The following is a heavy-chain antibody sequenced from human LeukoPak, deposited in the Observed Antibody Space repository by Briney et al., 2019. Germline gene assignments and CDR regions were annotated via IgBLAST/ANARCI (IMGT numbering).Heavy chain of an antibody. V-gene: IGHV3-30*01. D-gene: IGHD5-24*01. CDR2: ISYDGSNK. Sequence: PGGSLRLSCAASGFTFSSYAMHWVRQAPGKGLEWVAVISYDGSNKYYADSVKGRFTISRDNSKNTLYLQMNSLRAEDTAVYYCARHGFRGDGYNWAANWFDPWGQGTLVTVSS. CDR1: GFTFSSYA. CDR3: ARHGFRGDGYNWAANWFDP. J-gene: IGHJ5*02.